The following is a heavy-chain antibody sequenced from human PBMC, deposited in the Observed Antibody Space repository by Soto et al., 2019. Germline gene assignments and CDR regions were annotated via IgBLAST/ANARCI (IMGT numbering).Heavy chain of an antibody. CDR3: AKELNLGYCTNGVCYPNWFDP. CDR2: ISWNSGSI. J-gene: IGHJ5*02. CDR1: GFTFDDYA. D-gene: IGHD2-8*01. Sequence: PGGSLRLSCAASGFTFDDYAMHWVRQAPGKGLEWVSGISWNSGSIGYADSVKGRFTISRDNAKNSLYLQMNSLRAEHTALYYCAKELNLGYCTNGVCYPNWFDPWGQGTLVTVSS. V-gene: IGHV3-9*01.